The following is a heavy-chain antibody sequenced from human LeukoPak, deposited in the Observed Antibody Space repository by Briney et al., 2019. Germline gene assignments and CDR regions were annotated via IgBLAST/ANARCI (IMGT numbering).Heavy chain of an antibody. V-gene: IGHV5-51*01. CDR3: ARRGEAMDPFDY. D-gene: IGHD5-18*01. CDR1: GYSFTSYW. J-gene: IGHJ4*02. CDR2: IYPGDSDT. Sequence: GESLKISCKDSGYSFTSYWIGWVRLMPGKGLEWMGIIYPGDSDTRYSPSFQSQVTISADKSINTAYLQWSSLKASDTAIYYCARRGEAMDPFDYWGQGTLVTVSS.